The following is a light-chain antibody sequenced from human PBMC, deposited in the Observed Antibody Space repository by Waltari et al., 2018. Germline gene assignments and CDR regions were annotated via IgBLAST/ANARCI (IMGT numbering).Light chain of an antibody. CDR2: ATS. J-gene: IGLJ2*01. V-gene: IGLV7-43*01. CDR1: TGAVTSGPY. CDR3: LLYSRGAHL. Sequence: QTVVTQEPSLTVSPGGTVTLTCASSTGAVTSGPYPNWFQQKPVQSPRARSYATSNKYAWTPARCAGCLLGDKAARTLSGVQPEDWVDHYCLLYSRGAHLFGGGTKLTVL.